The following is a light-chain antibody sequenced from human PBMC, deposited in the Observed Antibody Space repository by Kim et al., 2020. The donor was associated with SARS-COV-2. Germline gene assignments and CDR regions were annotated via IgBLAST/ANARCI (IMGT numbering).Light chain of an antibody. CDR1: QSVSSY. J-gene: IGKJ2*01. Sequence: EIVLTQSPVTLSLSPGVKATLSFRASQSVSSYLDWYQQKPGQAPRLLIYDASNRATGIPARFSGSGSGTVFTLTISSLESEDFAFYYWQQRSNWPPYTCGQGTKLEI. V-gene: IGKV3-11*01. CDR3: QQRSNWPPYT. CDR2: DAS.